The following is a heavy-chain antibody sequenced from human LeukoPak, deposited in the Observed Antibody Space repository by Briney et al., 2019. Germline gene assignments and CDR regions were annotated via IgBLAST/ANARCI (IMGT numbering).Heavy chain of an antibody. V-gene: IGHV6-1*01. CDR3: ARDVATTGWYTFDY. J-gene: IGHJ4*02. CDR2: TYYRSKWYS. CDR1: GDSVSSINGA. Sequence: SRTLSLTCAISGDSVSSINGAWNWVRQSPSRGLEWLGRTYYRSKWYSDYAVPIQGRMSINPDTSKNQFTLHLFSVTPDDTAVYYCARDVATTGWYTFDYWGRGTRVTVSS. D-gene: IGHD6-19*01.